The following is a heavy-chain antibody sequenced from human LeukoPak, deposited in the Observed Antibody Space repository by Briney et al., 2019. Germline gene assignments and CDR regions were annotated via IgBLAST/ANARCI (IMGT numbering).Heavy chain of an antibody. V-gene: IGHV3-48*04. J-gene: IGHJ4*02. CDR1: GFPFSDYS. D-gene: IGHD1-1*01. CDR3: ARDHNYAFDN. Sequence: GGSLRLSCTASGFPFSDYSMNWVRQAPGEGLEWISYIGISSGNTKYADSVKGRFTISADNARNSLYLQMNSLRVEDTAVYYCARDHNYAFDNWGQGTLVSVSS. CDR2: IGISSGNT.